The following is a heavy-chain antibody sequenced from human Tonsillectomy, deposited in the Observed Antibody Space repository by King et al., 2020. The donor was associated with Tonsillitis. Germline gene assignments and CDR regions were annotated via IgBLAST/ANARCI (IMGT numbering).Heavy chain of an antibody. Sequence: VQLVESGAEVKKPGSSVKVSCKASGGTFSRNSINWVRQAPGQGLEWMGGIIPILGKANYRQKFQGRVTLSADESTSTVYMELSSLRSEDTAVYYCARDYSDYXSXSFXDWGQGTLVTVSS. V-gene: IGHV1-69*01. CDR2: IIPILGKA. CDR1: GGTFSRNS. J-gene: IGHJ4*02. CDR3: ARDYSDYXSXSFXD. D-gene: IGHD5-12*01.